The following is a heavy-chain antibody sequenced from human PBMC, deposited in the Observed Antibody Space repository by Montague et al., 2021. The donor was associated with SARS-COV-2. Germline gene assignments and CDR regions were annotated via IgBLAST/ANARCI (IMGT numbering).Heavy chain of an antibody. Sequence: SETLSLTCAVYGESFSGFFWSWIRQPPGKGLEWIAEINERGVTNYNYNPSLGSRVTISADTSKNQFSLKLRSVTAADTAVYYCARWDPQTLTVISLRGKSANDYWGQGTLVTVSS. D-gene: IGHD4-11*01. J-gene: IGHJ4*02. CDR2: INERGVTNY. CDR3: ARWDPQTLTVISLRGKSANDY. V-gene: IGHV4-34*01. CDR1: GESFSGFF.